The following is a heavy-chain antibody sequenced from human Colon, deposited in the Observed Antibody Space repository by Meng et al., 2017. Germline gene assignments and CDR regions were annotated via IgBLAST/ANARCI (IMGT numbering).Heavy chain of an antibody. CDR1: GGAVSSGSHY. D-gene: IGHD1-26*01. V-gene: IGHV4-61*01. Sequence: QVHLQGPGPGLVRPSETQSLTCTVSGGAVSSGSHYLGWIRQPPGKGLEWIGYIDYSRSINYNPALKTRVTMSVDTSKNQSYKELCSVTAGDTAVYYCSGGPWEFDYWGQGILVTVSS. J-gene: IGHJ4*02. CDR2: IDYSRSI. CDR3: SGGPWEFDY.